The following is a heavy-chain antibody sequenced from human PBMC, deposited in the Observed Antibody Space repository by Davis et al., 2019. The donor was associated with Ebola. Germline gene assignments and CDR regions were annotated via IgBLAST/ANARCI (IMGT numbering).Heavy chain of an antibody. CDR1: GFTFSSYS. D-gene: IGHD4-11*01. CDR3: ASFLGYSHIYYYGMDV. V-gene: IGHV3-21*01. J-gene: IGHJ6*02. Sequence: GESLKISCAASGFTFSSYSMNWVRQAPGKGLEWVSSISSSSSYIYYADSVKGRFTISRDNAKNSLYLQMNSLRAEDTAVYYCASFLGYSHIYYYGMDVWGQGTTVTVSS. CDR2: ISSSSSYI.